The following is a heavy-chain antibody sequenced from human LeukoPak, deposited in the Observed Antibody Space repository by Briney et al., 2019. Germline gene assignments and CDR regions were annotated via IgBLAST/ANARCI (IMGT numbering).Heavy chain of an antibody. CDR1: GYSLSIFW. V-gene: IGHV5-51*01. J-gene: IGHJ5*02. CDR3: AILILSEPPEYWFDP. Sequence: PGESLKISWKGSGYSLSIFWIGLVRQMPGKGLEGMGIMYPGDSDTRYSPSFQGQVTISADKSTSTAYLQWSSLKASDTAMYYCAILILSEPPEYWFDPWGQGTLVTVSS. D-gene: IGHD2-15*01. CDR2: MYPGDSDT.